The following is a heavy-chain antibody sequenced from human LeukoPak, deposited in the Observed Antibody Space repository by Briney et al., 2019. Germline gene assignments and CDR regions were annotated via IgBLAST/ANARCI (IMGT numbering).Heavy chain of an antibody. CDR2: INHSGST. V-gene: IGHV4-34*01. D-gene: IGHD5-24*01. CDR1: GGSFSGYY. Sequence: SETLSLTCAVYGGSFSGYYWSWIRQPPGKGLEWIGEINHSGSTNYNPSLKSRVTISVDTSKNQFSLKLSSVTAADTAVYYCARGDGYNNDYWGQGTLVTVSS. J-gene: IGHJ4*02. CDR3: ARGDGYNNDY.